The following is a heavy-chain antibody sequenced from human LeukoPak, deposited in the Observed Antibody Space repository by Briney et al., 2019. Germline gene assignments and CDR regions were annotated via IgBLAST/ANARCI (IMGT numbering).Heavy chain of an antibody. V-gene: IGHV3-53*01. CDR3: ARASFESSGGDAFDI. CDR1: GFTVSSNY. Sequence: QPGGSLRLSCAASGFTVSSNYMSWVRQAPGKGLEWVSVIYSGGSTYYADSVKGRFTISRDNSKNTLYLQMNSLRAEDTAVYYCARASFESSGGDAFDIWGQGTMVTVSS. J-gene: IGHJ3*02. CDR2: IYSGGST. D-gene: IGHD2-15*01.